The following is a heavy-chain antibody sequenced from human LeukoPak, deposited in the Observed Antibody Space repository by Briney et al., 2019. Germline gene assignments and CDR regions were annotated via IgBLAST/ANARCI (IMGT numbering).Heavy chain of an antibody. Sequence: PSETLSLTCTVSGGSISRGSYYWTWIRQPAGEGLEWIGRVYTSGTTNYNPCLQSRVTISVDTSKNQFSLRLSSVTAADTAVYYCARDRSDTIFDYWGQGTLVTVSS. D-gene: IGHD6-6*01. CDR1: GGSISRGSYY. CDR3: ARDRSDTIFDY. CDR2: VYTSGTT. V-gene: IGHV4-61*02. J-gene: IGHJ4*02.